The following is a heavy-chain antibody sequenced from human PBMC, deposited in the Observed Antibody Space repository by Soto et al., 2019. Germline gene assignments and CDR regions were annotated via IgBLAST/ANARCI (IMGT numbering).Heavy chain of an antibody. CDR1: GGSISSSSYY. V-gene: IGHV4-39*07. Sequence: SETLSLTCTVSGGSISSSSYYWGWIRQPPGKGLEWIGSIDYIGSTYYKPSLKSRVTISVDTSKNQFSLKLSSVTAADTAVYSCARVEAGPYYYYYGMDVSGQGTTVTVSS. CDR2: IDYIGST. CDR3: ARVEAGPYYYYYGMDV. D-gene: IGHD6-19*01. J-gene: IGHJ6*02.